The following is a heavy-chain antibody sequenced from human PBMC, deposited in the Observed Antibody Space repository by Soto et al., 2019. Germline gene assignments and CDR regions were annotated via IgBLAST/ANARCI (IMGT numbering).Heavy chain of an antibody. V-gene: IGHV1-46*03. D-gene: IGHD2-15*01. Sequence: ASVKVSCKASGYTFTSYYMHWVRQAPGQGLEWMGIINPSGGSTSYAQKFQGRVTMTRDTSTSTVYMELSSLRSEDTAVYYCASIGYCSGGSCYRPGRFDVWGQGTLVTVSS. CDR3: ASIGYCSGGSCYRPGRFDV. CDR2: INPSGGST. J-gene: IGHJ4*02. CDR1: GYTFTSYY.